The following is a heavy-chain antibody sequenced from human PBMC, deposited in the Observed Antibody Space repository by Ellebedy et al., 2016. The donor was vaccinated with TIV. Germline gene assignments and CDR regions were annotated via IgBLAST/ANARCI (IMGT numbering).Heavy chain of an antibody. CDR1: GFTFDDYA. D-gene: IGHD6-19*01. CDR2: ISWNSGSI. J-gene: IGHJ4*02. V-gene: IGHV3-9*01. Sequence: SLKISXAASGFTFDDYAMHWVRQAPGKGLEWVSGISWNSGSIGYADSVKGRFTISRNNAKNSLYLQMNTLRAEDTALYYCAKGISLEVAGPFDYWGQGTLVTVSS. CDR3: AKGISLEVAGPFDY.